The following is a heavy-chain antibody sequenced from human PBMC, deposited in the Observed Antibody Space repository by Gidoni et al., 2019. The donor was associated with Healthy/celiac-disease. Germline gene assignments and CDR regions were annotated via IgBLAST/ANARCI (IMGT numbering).Heavy chain of an antibody. Sequence: VQRVESGGGVVQPGRSLRLSCAASGGTFSSYAMHWVRQAPGKGLEWVAVRSYDGSTKYSADSVKGRFPISIDNSKNTLYLQMTSLSAEDTAVSYCASVQYSSSSPFDYWGQGTLVPVSS. CDR3: ASVQYSSSSPFDY. CDR1: GGTFSSYA. D-gene: IGHD6-6*01. J-gene: IGHJ4*02. V-gene: IGHV3-30-3*01. CDR2: RSYDGSTK.